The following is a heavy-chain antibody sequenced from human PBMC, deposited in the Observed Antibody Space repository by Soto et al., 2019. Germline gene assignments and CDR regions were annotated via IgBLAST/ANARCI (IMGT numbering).Heavy chain of an antibody. V-gene: IGHV1-69*01. J-gene: IGHJ4*02. CDR1: GGTFSSYA. Sequence: QVQLVQSGAEVKKPGSSVKVSCKASGGTFSSYAISWVRQAPGQGLEWMGGIIPIFGTANYAQKFQGRVTITADESTSTAYMELSSLRSEDTAVYYCVRGGGDYYDSSGYYHFDYWGQGTLVTVSS. CDR3: VRGGGDYYDSSGYYHFDY. CDR2: IIPIFGTA. D-gene: IGHD3-22*01.